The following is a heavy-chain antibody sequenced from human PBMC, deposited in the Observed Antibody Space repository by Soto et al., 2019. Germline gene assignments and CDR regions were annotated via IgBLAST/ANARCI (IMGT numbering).Heavy chain of an antibody. V-gene: IGHV3-21*01. Sequence: EVQLVESGGGLVKPGGSLRLSCAASGFTFSSYSMNWVRQAPGKGLEWVSSISSSSSYIYYADSVKGRFTISRDNAKNSLYLQMNSLRAEDTAVYYCAREVGGDDAFDIWGQGTMVTVSS. J-gene: IGHJ3*02. D-gene: IGHD2-21*01. CDR2: ISSSSSYI. CDR3: AREVGGDDAFDI. CDR1: GFTFSSYS.